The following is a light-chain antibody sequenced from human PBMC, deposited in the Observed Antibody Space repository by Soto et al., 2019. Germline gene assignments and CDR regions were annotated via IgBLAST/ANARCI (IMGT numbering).Light chain of an antibody. CDR2: EGS. CDR1: SSDVGGYNL. V-gene: IGLV2-23*01. CDR3: CSFAGTIAFFV. Sequence: SVLTQPASVSGSPGQSITISCTGTSSDVGGYNLVSWYQHHPGRAPKLMLYEGSQRPSGVSNRFSGSKSGSTAFLTISGLQAEDEAGYYCCSFAGTIAFFVFGTGTKVTVL. J-gene: IGLJ1*01.